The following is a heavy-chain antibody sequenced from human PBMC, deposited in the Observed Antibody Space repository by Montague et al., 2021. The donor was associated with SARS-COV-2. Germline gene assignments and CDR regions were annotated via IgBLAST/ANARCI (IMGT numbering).Heavy chain of an antibody. CDR3: APLGFDSRSYYTPHNWFYP. V-gene: IGHV2-5*02. D-gene: IGHD3-10*01. CDR2: IYWDDDE. J-gene: IGHJ5*02. Sequence: PALVKPTQTLTLTCTFSGISLSTSGVGVAWIRQPPGKALEWLALIYWDDDERYSPSMRSRVTITKDTSENQVVLRMTNMDPMDTAKYYCAPLGFDSRSYYTPHNWFYPWGQGILVTVSS. CDR1: GISLSTSGVG.